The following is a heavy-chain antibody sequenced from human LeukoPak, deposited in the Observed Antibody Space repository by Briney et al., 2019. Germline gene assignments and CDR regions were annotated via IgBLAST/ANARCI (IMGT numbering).Heavy chain of an antibody. J-gene: IGHJ3*02. CDR2: IYPDDSDT. CDR3: ARGVITTWGAGDI. D-gene: IGHD3-22*01. CDR1: GYSFTSYW. Sequence: GESLKISCKASGYSFTSYWIGWVRQLPGKGLEWMGIIYPDDSDTRYSPTFQGQVTISADKSISTAYLQWSSLKASDTAMYYCARGVITTWGAGDIWGQGTMVTVSS. V-gene: IGHV5-51*01.